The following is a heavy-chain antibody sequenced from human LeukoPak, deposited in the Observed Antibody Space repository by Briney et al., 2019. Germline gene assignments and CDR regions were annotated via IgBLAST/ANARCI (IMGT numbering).Heavy chain of an antibody. D-gene: IGHD3-16*01. CDR2: IYSDGST. J-gene: IGHJ4*02. CDR1: GFTVSSKY. Sequence: GGSLRLSCAASGFTVSSKYMSWVRQAPGKGLEWVSIIYSDGSTYYADSVKGRFTISRDNSQNTVFLQMNSLRAEDTAVYFCAKDRLGGPYFFHYWGQGTLVTVSS. V-gene: IGHV3-53*01. CDR3: AKDRLGGPYFFHY.